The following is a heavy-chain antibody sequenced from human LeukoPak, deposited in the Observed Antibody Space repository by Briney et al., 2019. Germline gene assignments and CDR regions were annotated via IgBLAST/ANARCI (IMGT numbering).Heavy chain of an antibody. CDR1: GGSISSYY. J-gene: IGHJ5*02. D-gene: IGHD6-19*01. Sequence: PSETLSLTCTVAGGSISSYYWSWIRQPPGKGLEWIGYIYHSGSSNYNPSLKSRVTIALDTSKNQFSLKLSSVTTADTAVYYCASRKSDGSGWTFDPWGQGILVTVSS. V-gene: IGHV4-59*01. CDR2: IYHSGSS. CDR3: ASRKSDGSGWTFDP.